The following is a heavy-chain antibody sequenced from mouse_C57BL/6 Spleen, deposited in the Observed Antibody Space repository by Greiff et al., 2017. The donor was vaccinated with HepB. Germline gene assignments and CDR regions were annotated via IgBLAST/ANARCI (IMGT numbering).Heavy chain of an antibody. CDR2: INPSTGGT. J-gene: IGHJ3*01. CDR3: ASYDSPAWFAY. D-gene: IGHD2-4*01. CDR1: GYSFTGYY. V-gene: IGHV1-42*01. Sequence: VQLQQSGPELVKPGASVKISCKASGYSFTGYYMNWVKQSPEKSLEWIGEINPSTGGTTYNQKFKAKATLTVDKSSSTAYMQLKILTSEDSAVYYCASYDSPAWFAYWGQGTLVTVSA.